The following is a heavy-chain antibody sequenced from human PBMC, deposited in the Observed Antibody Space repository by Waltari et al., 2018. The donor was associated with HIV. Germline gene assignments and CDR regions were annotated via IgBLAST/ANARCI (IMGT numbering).Heavy chain of an antibody. CDR2: IIPIFGTA. CDR1: GGTFSSYA. D-gene: IGHD3-3*01. Sequence: QVQLVQSGAEVKKPGSSVKVSCTASGGTFSSYAISWVRQAPGQGLEWMGGIIPIFGTANYAQKFQGRVTITADKSTSTAYMELSSLRSEDTAVYYCARERRSGYYTGNWFDPWGQGTLVTVSS. J-gene: IGHJ5*02. CDR3: ARERRSGYYTGNWFDP. V-gene: IGHV1-69*06.